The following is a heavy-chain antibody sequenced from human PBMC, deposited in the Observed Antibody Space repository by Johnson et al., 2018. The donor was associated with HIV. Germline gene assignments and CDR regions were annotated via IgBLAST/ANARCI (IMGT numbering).Heavy chain of an antibody. CDR1: GFTVSSNY. J-gene: IGHJ3*02. D-gene: IGHD2-21*01. CDR3: AKDCVGVWWSRAFDI. CDR2: IYSGGST. Sequence: VQLVESGGGLVQPGGSLRLSCAASGFTVSSNYMSWVRQAPGKGLEWVSVIYSGGSTYYADSVKGRFTISRDNSKNTLYLQMNSLRAEDTAVYYCAKDCVGVWWSRAFDIWGQGTMVTVSS. V-gene: IGHV3-66*01.